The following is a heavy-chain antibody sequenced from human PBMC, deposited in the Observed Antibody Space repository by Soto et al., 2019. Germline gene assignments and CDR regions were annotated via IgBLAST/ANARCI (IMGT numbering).Heavy chain of an antibody. CDR3: ARDAAGDYIWGSYRYDAFDI. CDR1: GFTVSSNY. V-gene: IGHV3-66*01. J-gene: IGHJ3*02. Sequence: GGSLRLSCAASGFTVSSNYMSWVRQAPGKGLEWVSVIYSGGSTYYADSVKGRFTISRDNSKNTLYLQMNSLRAEDTAVYYCARDAAGDYIWGSYRYDAFDIWGQGTMVTVSS. CDR2: IYSGGST. D-gene: IGHD3-16*02.